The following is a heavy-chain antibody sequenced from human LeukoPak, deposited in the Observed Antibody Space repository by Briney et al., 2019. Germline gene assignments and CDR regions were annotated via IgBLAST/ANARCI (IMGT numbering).Heavy chain of an antibody. V-gene: IGHV1-8*01. J-gene: IGHJ6*03. CDR2: MNPNSGNT. CDR1: GYTFTSYD. CDR3: ARGWVYCSGGSCYHYYYYMDV. D-gene: IGHD2-15*01. Sequence: ASVKVSCKASGYTFTSYDINWVRQATGQGLEWMGWMNPNSGNTGYAQKFQGRVTMTRNTSISTAYMELSSLRSEDTAVYYCARGWVYCSGGSCYHYYYYMDVWGKGTTVTVSS.